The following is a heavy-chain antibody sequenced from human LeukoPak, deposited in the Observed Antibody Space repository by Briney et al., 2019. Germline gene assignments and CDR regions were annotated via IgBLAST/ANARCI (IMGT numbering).Heavy chain of an antibody. D-gene: IGHD6-19*01. CDR3: ARDLLGHTSGWGYFHH. Sequence: GGSLRLSCAASGFTVSSNFMSWVRQPPGKGLEWVSFIFSDGDTRYADSVKGRFPISRDNSKNTLYLQMDSLRVEDTAVYYCARDLLGHTSGWGYFHHWGQGTLVTVSS. CDR2: IFSDGDT. CDR1: GFTVSSNF. J-gene: IGHJ1*01. V-gene: IGHV3-66*01.